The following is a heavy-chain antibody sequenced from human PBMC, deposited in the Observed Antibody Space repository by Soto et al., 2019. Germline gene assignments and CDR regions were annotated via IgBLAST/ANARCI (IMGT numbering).Heavy chain of an antibody. CDR3: ARDPSSGWLYFDY. V-gene: IGHV3-23*01. Sequence: GGSLRLSCAASGFTFSSYAMSWVRQAPGKGLEWVSAISGSGGSTYYADSVKGRFTISRDNSKNTLYLQMNSLRAEDTAVYYCARDPSSGWLYFDYWGQGTLVTVSS. J-gene: IGHJ4*02. CDR2: ISGSGGST. D-gene: IGHD6-19*01. CDR1: GFTFSSYA.